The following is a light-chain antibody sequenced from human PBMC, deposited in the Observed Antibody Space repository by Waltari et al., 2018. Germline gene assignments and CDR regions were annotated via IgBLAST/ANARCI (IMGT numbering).Light chain of an antibody. CDR3: QQYYSTPQT. V-gene: IGKV4-1*01. J-gene: IGKJ1*01. CDR1: QTILYTSNNKSY. CDR2: WAS. Sequence: DVVMTQSPDSLAVSLGERASINCKSSQTILYTSNNKSYLAWYQQKPGQPPKLLIYWASTRESGVPDRFSGSGSGTDFTLTIISLQAEDVAVYYCQQYYSTPQTFGQGTKVEIK.